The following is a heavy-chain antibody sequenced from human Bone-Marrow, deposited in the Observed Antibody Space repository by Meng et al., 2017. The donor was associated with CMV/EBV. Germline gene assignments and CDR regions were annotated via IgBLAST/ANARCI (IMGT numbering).Heavy chain of an antibody. CDR2: ISSSSSYI. CDR3: AREIDREIFGVVRHWFDP. J-gene: IGHJ5*02. Sequence: GGSLRLSCAASGFTFSSYAMSWVRQAPGKGLEWVSSISSSSSYIYYADSVKGRFTISRDNAKNSLYLQMNSLRAEDTAVYYCAREIDREIFGVVRHWFDPWGQGTRVTGSS. D-gene: IGHD3-3*01. CDR1: GFTFSSYA. V-gene: IGHV3-21*01.